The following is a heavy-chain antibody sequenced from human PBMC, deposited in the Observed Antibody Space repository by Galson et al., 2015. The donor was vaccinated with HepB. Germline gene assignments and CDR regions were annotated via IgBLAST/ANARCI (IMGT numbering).Heavy chain of an antibody. Sequence: SLRLSCAASGFTFGDSAMTWVRQAPGKGLEWVGFIRAKVHGGTAAYAASVNGRFTISRDDSKSIAYLQMNSLKTEDTAVYYCTGRRFGDLGLAYWGQGTLVTVSS. V-gene: IGHV3-49*04. CDR2: IRAKVHGGTA. CDR3: TGRRFGDLGLAY. D-gene: IGHD3-10*01. J-gene: IGHJ4*02. CDR1: GFTFGDSA.